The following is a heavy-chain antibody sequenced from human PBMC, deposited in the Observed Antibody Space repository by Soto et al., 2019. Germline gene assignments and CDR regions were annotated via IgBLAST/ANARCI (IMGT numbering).Heavy chain of an antibody. CDR2: INHSGST. Sequence: QVQLQQWGAGLLKPSETLSLTCAVYGGSFSGYYWSWIRQPPGKGLEWIGEINHSGSTNYNPSLKSRLTISVDTSKNQFSLKLSSGTAADTAVYYWARGAPGYWGQGTLVTVSS. CDR3: ARGAPGY. CDR1: GGSFSGYY. J-gene: IGHJ4*02. V-gene: IGHV4-34*01.